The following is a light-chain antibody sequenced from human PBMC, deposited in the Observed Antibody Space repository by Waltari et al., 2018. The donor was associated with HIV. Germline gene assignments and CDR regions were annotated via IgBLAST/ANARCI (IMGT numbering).Light chain of an antibody. V-gene: IGKV3-15*01. CDR1: RSFGSS. CDR2: GAS. Sequence: EVVMTQSPATLLESPGKPANLSCRASRSFGSSLAWYQQKPGRSPRLLIYGASSRASDVPPTFSGSGAGTDFSLSISSLRSDDVGIYYCQQYSTWPLTFGRGTTVEIK. CDR3: QQYSTWPLT. J-gene: IGKJ1*01.